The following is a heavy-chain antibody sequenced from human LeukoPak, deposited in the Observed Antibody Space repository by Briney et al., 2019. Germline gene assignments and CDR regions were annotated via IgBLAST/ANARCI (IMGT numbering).Heavy chain of an antibody. CDR1: GFTFSSYG. D-gene: IGHD3-10*01. Sequence: GGSLRLSCAASGFTFSSYGMHWVRQAPGKGLEWVAVMYYDGSIKYYADSVRGRFTISRDNSKNTLYLQMNSLRAEDTAVYYCAKDRDRFENLDYWGQGTQVTVSS. J-gene: IGHJ4*02. CDR2: MYYDGSIK. CDR3: AKDRDRFENLDY. V-gene: IGHV3-33*06.